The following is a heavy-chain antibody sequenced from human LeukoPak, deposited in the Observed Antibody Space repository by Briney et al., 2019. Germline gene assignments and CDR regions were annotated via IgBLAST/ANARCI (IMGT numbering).Heavy chain of an antibody. Sequence: SVKVSCKASGGTFSSYTISWVRQAPGQGLEWMGRIIPILGIANYAQKFQGRVTITADKSTSTAYMELSSLRSEDTAVYYCALTTYYDGSGYYPYYFDYWGQGTLVTVSS. CDR3: ALTTYYDGSGYYPYYFDY. D-gene: IGHD3-22*01. CDR1: GGTFSSYT. J-gene: IGHJ4*02. CDR2: IIPILGIA. V-gene: IGHV1-69*02.